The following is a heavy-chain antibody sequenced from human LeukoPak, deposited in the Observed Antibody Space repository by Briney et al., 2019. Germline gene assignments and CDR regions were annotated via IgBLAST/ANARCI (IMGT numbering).Heavy chain of an antibody. D-gene: IGHD2-2*01. CDR3: TTDRGYCSSTSCHSPFDP. V-gene: IGHV3-15*01. J-gene: IGHJ5*02. CDR2: IKTKTDGGTT. CDR1: GFTFSNAW. Sequence: PGGSLRLSCAAAGFTFSNAWMSWVRQAPGEGLEWVGRIKTKTDGGTTDYAAPVKGRFTISRDDSKNTLYLQMNSLKTEDTAVYYCTTDRGYCSSTSCHSPFDPWGQGTLVTVSS.